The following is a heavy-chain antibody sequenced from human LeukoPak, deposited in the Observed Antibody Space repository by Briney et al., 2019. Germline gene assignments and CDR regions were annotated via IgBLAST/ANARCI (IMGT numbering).Heavy chain of an antibody. Sequence: GASVKVFCKASGYTFTGYYMHWVRQAPGQGLEWMGWINPNSGGTNYAQKFQGRVTMTRDTSISTAYMELSRLRSDDTAVYYCARDPSSLGDAFDIWGQGTMVTVSS. D-gene: IGHD7-27*01. V-gene: IGHV1-2*02. CDR1: GYTFTGYY. J-gene: IGHJ3*02. CDR3: ARDPSSLGDAFDI. CDR2: INPNSGGT.